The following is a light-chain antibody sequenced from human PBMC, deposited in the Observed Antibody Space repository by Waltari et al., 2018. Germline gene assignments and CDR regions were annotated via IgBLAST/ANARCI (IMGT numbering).Light chain of an antibody. CDR1: QSLVHSDGNTY. Sequence: MTQSPLSLPVTLGQPASISCRSSQSLVHSDGNTYLNWFQQRPGQSPRRLIYKVSNRDSGVPDRFSGSGSGTDFTLKISRVEAEDVGVYYCMQGTHWPRTFGQGTKVQIK. CDR3: MQGTHWPRT. CDR2: KVS. J-gene: IGKJ1*01. V-gene: IGKV2-30*02.